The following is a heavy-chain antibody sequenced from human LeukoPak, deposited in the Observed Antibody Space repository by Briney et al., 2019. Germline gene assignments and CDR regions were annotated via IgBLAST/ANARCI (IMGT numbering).Heavy chain of an antibody. CDR1: GGTFSSYA. CDR3: ARVRGRQELDY. J-gene: IGHJ4*02. CDR2: IIPIFGTA. Sequence: SAKVSCKASGGTFSSYAISWVRQAPGQGLEWMGGIIPIFGTANYAQKFQGRVTITTDESTSTAYMELNSLRAEDTAVYYCARVRGRQELDYWGQGTLVTVSS. D-gene: IGHD1-26*01. V-gene: IGHV1-69*05.